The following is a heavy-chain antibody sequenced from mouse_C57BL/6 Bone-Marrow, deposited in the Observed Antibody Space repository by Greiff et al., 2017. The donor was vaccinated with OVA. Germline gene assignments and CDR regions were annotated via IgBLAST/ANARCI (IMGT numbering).Heavy chain of an antibody. V-gene: IGHV3-6*01. D-gene: IGHD2-3*01. J-gene: IGHJ3*01. Sequence: ESGPGLVKPSQSLSLTCSVTGYSITSGYYWNWIRQFPGNKLEWMGYISYDGSNNYNPSLKNRISITRDTSKNQFFLKLNSVTTEDTATYYCARDNYDGYYWFAYWGQGTLVTVSA. CDR3: ARDNYDGYYWFAY. CDR1: GYSITSGYY. CDR2: ISYDGSN.